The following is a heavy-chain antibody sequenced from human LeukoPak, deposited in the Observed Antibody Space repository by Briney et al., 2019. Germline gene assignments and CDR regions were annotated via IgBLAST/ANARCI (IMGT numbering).Heavy chain of an antibody. Sequence: PGGSLRLSCAAYGFTFDDYAMHRVRQAPGKGLEWVSGISWNSGSIGYADSVKGRFTISRDNAKNSLYLQMNSLRAEDTALYYCARGGYTTALPFDYWGLGTLVTVSS. CDR3: ARGGYTTALPFDY. CDR2: ISWNSGSI. D-gene: IGHD5-24*01. V-gene: IGHV3-9*01. CDR1: GFTFDDYA. J-gene: IGHJ4*02.